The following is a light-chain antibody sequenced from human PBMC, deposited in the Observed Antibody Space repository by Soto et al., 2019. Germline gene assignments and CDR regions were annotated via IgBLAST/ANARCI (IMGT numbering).Light chain of an antibody. Sequence: VMTQSPDFLAVSLGERATINCRSSQSVLSNSDNKNYLAWFQQKPGQPPKLLFYWASTRESGVPDRFSGSGSATDFTLTISSLQAEDVAVYYCQQYHSDPITFGQGTRLEIK. CDR1: QSVLSNSDNKNY. V-gene: IGKV4-1*01. CDR2: WAS. CDR3: QQYHSDPIT. J-gene: IGKJ5*01.